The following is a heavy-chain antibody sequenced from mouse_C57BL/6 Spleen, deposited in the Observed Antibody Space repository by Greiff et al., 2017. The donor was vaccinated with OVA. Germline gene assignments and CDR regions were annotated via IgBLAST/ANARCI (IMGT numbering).Heavy chain of an antibody. V-gene: IGHV1-76*01. Sequence: VQLQQSGAELVRPGASVKLSCKASGYTFTDYYINWVKQRPGQGLEWIARIYPGSGNTYYNEKFKGKATLTAEKSSSTAYMQLSSLTSEDSAVYFCARDYSESYFDYWGQGTTLTVSS. CDR3: ARDYSESYFDY. CDR1: GYTFTDYY. CDR2: IYPGSGNT. J-gene: IGHJ2*01. D-gene: IGHD2-12*01.